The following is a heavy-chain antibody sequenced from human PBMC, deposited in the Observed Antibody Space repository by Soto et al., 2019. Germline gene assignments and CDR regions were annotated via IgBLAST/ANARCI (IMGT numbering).Heavy chain of an antibody. Sequence: QVQLQESGPGLVKPSQTLSLICSVSGGSINSVDHYWGWIRQTPGKGLEWIGYTSYFGTTDYMPSLKSRVTMSVDTSKNQFSLKLSSVTAADTAVYYCARVQRDTAMCHFDYWGQGTLVIVSS. J-gene: IGHJ4*02. D-gene: IGHD5-18*01. CDR3: ARVQRDTAMCHFDY. CDR2: TSYFGTT. V-gene: IGHV4-30-4*01. CDR1: GGSINSVDHY.